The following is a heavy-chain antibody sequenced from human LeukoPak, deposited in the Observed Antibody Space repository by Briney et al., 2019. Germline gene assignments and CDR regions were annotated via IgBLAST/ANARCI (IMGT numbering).Heavy chain of an antibody. Sequence: PGGSLRLSCAASGFTFSSYGMHWVRQAPGKGLEWVAFIRYDGSNKYYADSVKGRFTISRDNSKNTLYLQMKSLRAEDTAVYYCAKDPRDHSYGWNWRYFDYWGQGTLVTVS. J-gene: IGHJ4*02. CDR1: GFTFSSYG. D-gene: IGHD5-18*01. V-gene: IGHV3-30*02. CDR2: IRYDGSNK. CDR3: AKDPRDHSYGWNWRYFDY.